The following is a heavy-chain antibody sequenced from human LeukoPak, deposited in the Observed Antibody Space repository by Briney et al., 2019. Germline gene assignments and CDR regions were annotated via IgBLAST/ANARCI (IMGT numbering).Heavy chain of an antibody. J-gene: IGHJ6*03. D-gene: IGHD3-3*01. Sequence: ASVKVSCKASGYTFTSYGINWVRQATGQGLEWMGWISAYNGNTNYAQKLQGRVTMTTDTSTSTAYMELRSLRSDDTAVYYCARFYDFWSGYNTLYYYYYMDVWGKGTTVTVSS. CDR1: GYTFTSYG. CDR3: ARFYDFWSGYNTLYYYYYMDV. V-gene: IGHV1-18*01. CDR2: ISAYNGNT.